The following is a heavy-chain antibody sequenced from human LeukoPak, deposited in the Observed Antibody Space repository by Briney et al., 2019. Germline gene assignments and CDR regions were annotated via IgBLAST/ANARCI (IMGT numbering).Heavy chain of an antibody. CDR2: IYSGGTT. J-gene: IGHJ4*02. CDR1: GFSVSSNY. CDR3: AKDEPLVPFDY. D-gene: IGHD6-6*01. Sequence: GGSLRLSCAASGFSVSSNYMNWVRQAPGKGLEWVSIIYSGGTTYYADSVKGRFTISRDNSKNTLYLQMNSLRAEDTAVYYCAKDEPLVPFDYWGQGTLVSVSS. V-gene: IGHV3-53*05.